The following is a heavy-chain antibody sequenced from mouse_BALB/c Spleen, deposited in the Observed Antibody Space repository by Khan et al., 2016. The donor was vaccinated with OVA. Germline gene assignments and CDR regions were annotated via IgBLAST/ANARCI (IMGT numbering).Heavy chain of an antibody. V-gene: IGHV1-4*01. CDR3: VRDGAYYGDDGWFAY. Sequence: VQLQQSGAELARPGASVKMSCKASGYTFTSYTIHWIKLRPGQGLEWIGYINPNNGYTNYNQKFKDKATLTADKSSTTVYMQLSSLTSVDSAVYNCVRDGAYYGDDGWFAYWGQGTLVTVSA. CDR2: INPNNGYT. J-gene: IGHJ3*01. D-gene: IGHD2-14*01. CDR1: GYTFTSYT.